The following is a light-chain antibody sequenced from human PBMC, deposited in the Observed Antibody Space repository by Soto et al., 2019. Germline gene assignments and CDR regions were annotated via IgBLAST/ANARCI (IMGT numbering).Light chain of an antibody. V-gene: IGLV2-14*01. CDR3: FSDKSSSYV. CDR2: DVT. CDR1: SSDLGNY. J-gene: IGLJ1*01. Sequence: QSAMTQPACVSGSPGQSSTISCTGTSSDLGNYVSWYQQHPGKAPKLMIFDVTNRPSGVSNRFSGSKSANTASLAISGLQAEDEANYYCFSDKSSSYVFGTGTKLTVL.